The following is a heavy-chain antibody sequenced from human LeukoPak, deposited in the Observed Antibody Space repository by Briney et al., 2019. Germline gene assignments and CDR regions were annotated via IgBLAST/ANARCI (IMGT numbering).Heavy chain of an antibody. CDR1: GYTFTSYD. D-gene: IGHD1-1*01. CDR3: ARGRPTGTTFWFDP. V-gene: IGHV1-8*01. CDR2: MNPNSGNT. J-gene: IGHJ5*02. Sequence: GASVKVSCKASGYTFTSYDINWVRQATGQGLEWMGWMNPNSGNTGYAQKFQGRVTMTRNTSISTAHMELSSLRSEDTAVYYCARGRPTGTTFWFDPWGQGTLVTVSS.